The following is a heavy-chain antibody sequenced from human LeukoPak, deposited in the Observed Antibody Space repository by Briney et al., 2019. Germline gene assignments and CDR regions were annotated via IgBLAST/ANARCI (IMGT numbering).Heavy chain of an antibody. CDR1: GFTLSSYV. D-gene: IGHD2-15*01. CDR2: ISGSGGST. CDR3: AKDQLVVAASGLDY. J-gene: IGHJ4*02. V-gene: IGHV3-23*01. Sequence: PGGSLRLSCAASGFTLSSYVMSWVRQAPGKGLEWVSAISGSGGSTYYADSVKGRFTISRDNSKNTLYLQMNSLRAEDTAVYYCAKDQLVVAASGLDYWGQGTLVTVSS.